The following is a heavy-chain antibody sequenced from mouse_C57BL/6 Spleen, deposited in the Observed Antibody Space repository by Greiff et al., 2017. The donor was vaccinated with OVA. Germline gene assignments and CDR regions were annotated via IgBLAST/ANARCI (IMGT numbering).Heavy chain of an antibody. J-gene: IGHJ1*03. CDR2: IYPGSGST. Sequence: QVQLQQPGAELVKPGASVKMSCKASGYTFTSYWITWVKQRPGQGLEWIGDIYPGSGSTNYNEKFKSKATLTVDTSSSTAYMQLSSLTSEDSAVYYCARGDGSSYYWYFDVWGTGTTVTVSS. V-gene: IGHV1-55*01. CDR1: GYTFTSYW. D-gene: IGHD1-1*01. CDR3: ARGDGSSYYWYFDV.